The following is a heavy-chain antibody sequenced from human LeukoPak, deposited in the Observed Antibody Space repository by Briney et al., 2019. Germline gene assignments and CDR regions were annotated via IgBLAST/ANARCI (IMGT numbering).Heavy chain of an antibody. CDR1: GGSISSYY. CDR3: ARDRFPGFPPNWS. D-gene: IGHD1-1*01. V-gene: IGHV4-59*01. Sequence: SETLSLTCTVSGGSISSYYWSWIRQPPGKGLEWIGYIYYSGSTNYNPSLKSRVTISVDTSKNQFSLKLSSVTAADTAVYNCARDRFPGFPPNWSWGQGTLVTVSS. CDR2: IYYSGST. J-gene: IGHJ4*02.